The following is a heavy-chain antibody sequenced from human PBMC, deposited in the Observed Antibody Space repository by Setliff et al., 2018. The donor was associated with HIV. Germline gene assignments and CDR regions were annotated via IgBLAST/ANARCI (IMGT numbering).Heavy chain of an antibody. CDR2: VIHSGKT. CDR1: GGSFTNYY. J-gene: IGHJ4*02. CDR3: ARWHYSGHYFDS. D-gene: IGHD6-19*01. V-gene: IGHV4-34*12. Sequence: TSETLSLTCAVYGGSFTNYYWTWIRQSPGKGLEWIGGVIHSGKTNYNPSLRSRVTISVDTSKNQFSLKLTSVTAADTAAYYCARWHYSGHYFDSWGQRTLVTVSS.